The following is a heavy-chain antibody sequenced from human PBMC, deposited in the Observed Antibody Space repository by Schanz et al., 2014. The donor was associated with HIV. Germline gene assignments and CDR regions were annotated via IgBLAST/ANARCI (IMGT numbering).Heavy chain of an antibody. CDR3: AKPEYDSSGNSQSHFDY. D-gene: IGHD3-22*01. CDR1: GFSFSSFS. J-gene: IGHJ4*02. CDR2: ISYDGINK. V-gene: IGHV3-30*18. Sequence: QVQLVESGGGLVEPGGSLRLSCEASGFSFSSFSMNWVRQAPGKGLEWVTLISYDGINKYYADSVNGRFTISRDNSKNTLYLQMTTLRTEDTAVYYCAKPEYDSSGNSQSHFDYWGQGTLVTVSS.